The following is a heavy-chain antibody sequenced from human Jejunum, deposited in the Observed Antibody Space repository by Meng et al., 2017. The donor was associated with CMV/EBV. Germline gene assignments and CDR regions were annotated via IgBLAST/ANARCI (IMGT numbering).Heavy chain of an antibody. Sequence: KASGYTFTSYDINWVRQAPGQRLELMGWMNPDSTNTGYAQQFQGRVTMTSDTSISTAYMELSSLKSEDTAVYYCVRGLIRGVLSVDYWGQGTLVTVSS. CDR3: VRGLIRGVLSVDY. D-gene: IGHD3-10*01. V-gene: IGHV1-8*01. J-gene: IGHJ4*02. CDR2: MNPDSTNT. CDR1: GYTFTSYD.